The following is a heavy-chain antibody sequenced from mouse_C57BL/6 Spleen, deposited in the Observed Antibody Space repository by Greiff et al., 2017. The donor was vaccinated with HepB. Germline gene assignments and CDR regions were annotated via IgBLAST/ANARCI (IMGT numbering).Heavy chain of an antibody. J-gene: IGHJ4*01. D-gene: IGHD1-1*01. CDR2: ISNGGGST. V-gene: IGHV5-12*01. CDR3: ARRTTDAMDY. CDR1: GFTFSDYY. Sequence: EVKLMESGGGLVQPGGSLKLSCAASGFTFSDYYMYWVRQTPEKRLEWVAYISNGGGSTYYPDTVKGRFTISRDNAKNTLYLKMSRLKSEDTAMYYCARRTTDAMDYWGQGTSVTVSS.